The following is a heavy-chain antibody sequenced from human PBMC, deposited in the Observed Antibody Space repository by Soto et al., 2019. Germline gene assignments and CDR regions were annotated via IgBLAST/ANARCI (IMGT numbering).Heavy chain of an antibody. Sequence: SETLSLTCAVSGYSISSNNWWGGIRQSPGKGLEWIGYIYYSGSTYYNPSLKSRVAMSVDTSKNQFSLRLSSVTAVDTAVYYCARTGRYGGNEFDYWGQGTQVTVSS. J-gene: IGHJ4*02. CDR1: GYSISSNNW. V-gene: IGHV4-28*01. CDR2: IYYSGST. CDR3: ARTGRYGGNEFDY. D-gene: IGHD2-15*01.